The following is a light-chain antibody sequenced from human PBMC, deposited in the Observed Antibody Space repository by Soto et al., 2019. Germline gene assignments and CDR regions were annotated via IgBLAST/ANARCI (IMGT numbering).Light chain of an antibody. J-gene: IGLJ3*02. CDR1: TGAVTNGYY. V-gene: IGLV7-43*01. CDR3: LRYCGGTQR. Sequence: QAVVTQDPSLTVSPGGTFTLTCASSTGAVTNGYYPNWFQQKPGQAPRSLIYSSNRKHSWTPARLSGSLLGGKAALTGSDVQPEDEADYYCLRYCGGTQRFRGGTKLTVL. CDR2: SSN.